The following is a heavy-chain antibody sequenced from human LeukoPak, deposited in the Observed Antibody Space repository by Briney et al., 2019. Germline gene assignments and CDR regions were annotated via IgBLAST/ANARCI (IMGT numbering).Heavy chain of an antibody. CDR1: GFTFSSYS. V-gene: IGHV3-21*01. Sequence: GGSLRLSCAASGFTFSSYSMNWVRQAPGKGREWVSSISSSSSYIYYADSVKGRFTISRDNAKNSLYLQMNSLRAEDTAVYYCARDLEARLFRGVIPYFDYWGQGTLVTVSS. D-gene: IGHD3-10*01. J-gene: IGHJ4*02. CDR2: ISSSSSYI. CDR3: ARDLEARLFRGVIPYFDY.